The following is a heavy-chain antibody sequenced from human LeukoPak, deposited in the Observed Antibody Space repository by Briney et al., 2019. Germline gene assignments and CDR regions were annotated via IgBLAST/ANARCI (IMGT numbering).Heavy chain of an antibody. D-gene: IGHD3-22*01. Sequence: GSSAKVSCKSSGGTFSSYGISWVRQAPGQGLEWMGRILPTVAFVTYAQKFQGRVTITADKSTSTVYMQLSSLRSEDTAVYYCARDQHYYDTSGSGYWGQGTLVTVSS. CDR1: GGTFSSYG. J-gene: IGHJ4*02. CDR3: ARDQHYYDTSGSGY. CDR2: ILPTVAFV. V-gene: IGHV1-69*04.